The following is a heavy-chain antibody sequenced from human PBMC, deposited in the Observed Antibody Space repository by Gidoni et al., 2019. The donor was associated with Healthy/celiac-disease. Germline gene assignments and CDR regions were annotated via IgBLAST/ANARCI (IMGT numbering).Heavy chain of an antibody. D-gene: IGHD1-26*01. CDR1: GYTFTSYD. V-gene: IGHV1-8*01. Sequence: QVQLVQSGAEVQKPGASVKVSCKASGYTFTSYDSNWVRQATGQGLEWMGWMNPNSGNTGYAQKFQGRVTMTRNTSISTAYMELSSLRSEDTAVYYCARIVGATTPFADAFDIWGQGTMVTVSS. J-gene: IGHJ3*02. CDR2: MNPNSGNT. CDR3: ARIVGATTPFADAFDI.